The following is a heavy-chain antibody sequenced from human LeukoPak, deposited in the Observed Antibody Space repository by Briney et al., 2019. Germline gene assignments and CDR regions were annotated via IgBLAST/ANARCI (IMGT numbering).Heavy chain of an antibody. Sequence: GGSLRLSCAASGFTFSDYYMSWIRQAPGKGLEWVSYISSSSSYTNYADSVKGRFTISRDNAKNSLYLQMNSLRAEDTAVYYCARDPGYCSSTSCCGGGVDYWGQGTLVTVSS. CDR2: ISSSSSYT. J-gene: IGHJ4*02. V-gene: IGHV3-11*06. CDR3: ARDPGYCSSTSCCGGGVDY. D-gene: IGHD2-2*01. CDR1: GFTFSDYY.